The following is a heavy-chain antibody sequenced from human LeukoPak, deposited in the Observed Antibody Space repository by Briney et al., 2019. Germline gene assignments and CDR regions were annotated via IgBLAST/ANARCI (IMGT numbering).Heavy chain of an antibody. CDR2: ISGSGGST. Sequence: GGSLRLSCAASGFTFSSYAMSWVREAPGKGLEWVSAISGSGGSTYYADSVKGRFAISRDNSKNTLYLQMNSLRAEDTAVYYCAKDPAVVVAARFDYWGQGTLVTVSS. V-gene: IGHV3-23*01. CDR3: AKDPAVVVAARFDY. CDR1: GFTFSSYA. D-gene: IGHD2-15*01. J-gene: IGHJ4*02.